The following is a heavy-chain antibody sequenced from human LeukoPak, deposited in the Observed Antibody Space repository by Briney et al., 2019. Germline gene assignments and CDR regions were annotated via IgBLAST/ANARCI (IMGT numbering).Heavy chain of an antibody. CDR1: GFTFSTCV. V-gene: IGHV3-30*18. J-gene: IGHJ4*02. CDR3: AKEYCSTTNCLGD. D-gene: IGHD2-2*01. CDR2: ISYDGSEK. Sequence: GGSLRLSCAASGFTFSTCVFHWVRQAPGKGLEWVAVISYDGSEKYYADSVKGRFTISRDNSKNTLYLQMTSLRAEDTAVYYCAKEYCSTTNCLGDWGLGTLVTVSS.